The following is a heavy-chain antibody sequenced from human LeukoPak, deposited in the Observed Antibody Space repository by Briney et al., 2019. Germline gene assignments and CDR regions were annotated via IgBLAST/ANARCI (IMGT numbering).Heavy chain of an antibody. D-gene: IGHD3-10*01. CDR3: AKSRGVMVRGVIIGFDY. CDR2: ISGSGGST. Sequence: SGGSLRLSCAASGFTFSSYAMSWVRQAPGKGLEWVSAISGSGGSTYYADSVKGRFTISRDNSKNTLYLQMNSLRAEDTAVYYCAKSRGVMVRGVIIGFDYWGQGTLVTVSS. CDR1: GFTFSSYA. J-gene: IGHJ4*02. V-gene: IGHV3-23*01.